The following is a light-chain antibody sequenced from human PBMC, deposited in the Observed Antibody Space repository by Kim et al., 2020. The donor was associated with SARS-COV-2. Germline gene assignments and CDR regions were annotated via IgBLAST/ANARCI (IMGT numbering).Light chain of an antibody. CDR1: RSDVGSYNL. V-gene: IGLV2-23*02. J-gene: IGLJ2*01. CDR3: CSYAGSSTYV. Sequence: GQSITISCTGTRSDVGSYNLVSWYQHHPGKAPKLMIYEVSKRPSGVSNRFSGSKSGNTASLTISGLQAEDEADYYCCSYAGSSTYVFGGGTQLTVL. CDR2: EVS.